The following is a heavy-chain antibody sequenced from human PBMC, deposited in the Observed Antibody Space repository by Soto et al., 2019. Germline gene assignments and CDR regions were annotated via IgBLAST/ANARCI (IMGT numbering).Heavy chain of an antibody. Sequence: GVLRLSCAASGFTFSSYAMTWVRQAPGKGLEWVSTISGTGGNTYYADSVKGRFTISRDNSKNTVYLQMNSLRAEDTAVYYCVKAVYLLDFDYWGQGTLVTVSS. CDR2: ISGTGGNT. CDR3: VKAVYLLDFDY. J-gene: IGHJ4*02. D-gene: IGHD1-20*01. CDR1: GFTFSSYA. V-gene: IGHV3-23*01.